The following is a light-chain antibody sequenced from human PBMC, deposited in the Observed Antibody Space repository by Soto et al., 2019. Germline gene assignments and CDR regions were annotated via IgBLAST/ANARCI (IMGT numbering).Light chain of an antibody. CDR1: QSVSSSY. V-gene: IGKV3-20*01. CDR2: GAS. J-gene: IGKJ1*01. CDR3: QQYATSPWT. Sequence: EIVLTQSPGTLSMSAGERATLSCRASQSVSSSYLAWYQQKPGQAPRLLIYGASSRAIGIPDRFSGSGSGTHFTLTITRLGPEDVPVYYCQQYATSPWTFGQGTKVEIK.